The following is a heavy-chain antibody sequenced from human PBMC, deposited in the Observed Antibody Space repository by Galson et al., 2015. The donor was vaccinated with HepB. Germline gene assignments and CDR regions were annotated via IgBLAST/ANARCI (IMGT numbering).Heavy chain of an antibody. CDR2: INSDGRTT. D-gene: IGHD2-2*01. CDR1: GFTFSNWW. Sequence: SLRLSCAASGFTFSNWWMHWVRQAPGKGLVWVSRINSDGRTTSYADSVKGRFTISRDNAKNTVYLQMTSLQVEDTAVYHCGFSSNPCCDSWGQGTLVTVSS. J-gene: IGHJ4*02. CDR3: GFSSNPCCDS. V-gene: IGHV3-74*01.